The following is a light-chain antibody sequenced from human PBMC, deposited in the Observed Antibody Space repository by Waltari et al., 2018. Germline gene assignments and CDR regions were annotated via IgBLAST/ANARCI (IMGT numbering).Light chain of an antibody. CDR3: QQYNHY. J-gene: IGKJ2*01. Sequence: DIQMTQSPSTLSASLGDRVTITCRASQSISSWLAWFQQKPGKAPKLLIYKASTVESGVPSRFSGSGSGTEFTLTISSLQPDDFATYYCQQYNHYFGQGTKLEIK. CDR2: KAS. V-gene: IGKV1-5*03. CDR1: QSISSW.